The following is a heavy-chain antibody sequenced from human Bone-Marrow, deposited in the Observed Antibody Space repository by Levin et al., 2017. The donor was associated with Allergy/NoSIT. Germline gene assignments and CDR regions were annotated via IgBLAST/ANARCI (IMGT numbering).Heavy chain of an antibody. J-gene: IGHJ2*01. Sequence: KTGGSLRLSCTLSGGSINTYYWSWIRQPPGRGLEWIGHFFSSERTKSNSSLNSRVTMSEDTSKNQLSLKLTSVTAEDTAVYYCARHRPGMLRTSSLWYFDLWGPGTRVIVSS. D-gene: IGHD3/OR15-3a*01. CDR2: FFSSERT. CDR3: ARHRPGMLRTSSLWYFDL. CDR1: GGSINTYY. V-gene: IGHV4-59*08.